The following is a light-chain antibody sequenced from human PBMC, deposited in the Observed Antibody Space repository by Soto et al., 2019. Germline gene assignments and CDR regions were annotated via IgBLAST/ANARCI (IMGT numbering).Light chain of an antibody. J-gene: IGKJ1*01. V-gene: IGKV3-20*01. Sequence: EIVMTQSPATLSVSPGERATLSCRASQSVSSYLAWYQQKPGQAPRLLFYDASSRATGIPDRFSGSGSGTDFTLTISRLEPEDFAVYYCQLYVRSPRPFGQVTKAGSK. CDR2: DAS. CDR1: QSVSSY. CDR3: QLYVRSPRP.